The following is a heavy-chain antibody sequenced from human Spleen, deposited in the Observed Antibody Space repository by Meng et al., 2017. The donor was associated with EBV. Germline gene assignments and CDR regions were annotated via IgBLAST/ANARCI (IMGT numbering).Heavy chain of an antibody. CDR3: ARSIGFGINSGGFDY. CDR2: MYYSGST. Sequence: RLLLQGSGPAVVKPSETLSLRCIVSGGSISSSVYYWGWIRQPPGKGLEWIGRMYYSGSTYYNPSLKSRVTISEDTSKNQFSLRLKSVTAADTAVYYCARSIGFGINSGGFDYWGQGNLVTVSS. D-gene: IGHD4-23*01. J-gene: IGHJ4*02. V-gene: IGHV4-39*06. CDR1: GGSISSSVYY.